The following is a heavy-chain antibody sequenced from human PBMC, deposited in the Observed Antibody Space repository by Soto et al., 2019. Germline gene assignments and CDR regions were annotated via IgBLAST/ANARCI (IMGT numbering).Heavy chain of an antibody. Sequence: GGSLRLSCAASGFTFSDYYTSWIREAPGKGLEWVSDITSSGSTIYYADSVKGRFTISRDNAKNSLYLQMNSLRAEDTAVYYCARDPSFDWLLYEGPSTAPNGEFDYWGQGTLVTVSS. J-gene: IGHJ4*02. CDR3: ARDPSFDWLLYEGPSTAPNGEFDY. V-gene: IGHV3-11*01. D-gene: IGHD3-9*01. CDR1: GFTFSDYY. CDR2: ITSSGSTI.